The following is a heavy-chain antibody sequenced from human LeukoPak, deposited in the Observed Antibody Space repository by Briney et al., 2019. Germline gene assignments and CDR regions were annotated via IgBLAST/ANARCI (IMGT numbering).Heavy chain of an antibody. Sequence: ASVKVSCKASGYTFTGYYLYWVRQAPGQGLGWMGRINPNSGGTNYAQKFQGRVTMTRDTSISTAYMELSSLRSDDTAVFYCARRIAAAGHFDYWGQGTLVTVSS. D-gene: IGHD6-13*01. CDR2: INPNSGGT. J-gene: IGHJ4*02. CDR3: ARRIAAAGHFDY. CDR1: GYTFTGYY. V-gene: IGHV1-2*06.